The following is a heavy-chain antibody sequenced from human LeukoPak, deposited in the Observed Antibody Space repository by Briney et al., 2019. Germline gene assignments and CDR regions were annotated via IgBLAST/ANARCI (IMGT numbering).Heavy chain of an antibody. CDR3: AIHSSGWGRVY. Sequence: ASVKVSCKASRGTFISYAISWVRQAPGQGLEWMGGIIPIFGTANYAQKFQGSLTITTDESTSTADMELSSLRSEDTAVYYCAIHSSGWGRVYWGQGTLVTVSS. D-gene: IGHD6-19*01. V-gene: IGHV1-69*05. J-gene: IGHJ4*02. CDR2: IIPIFGTA. CDR1: RGTFISYA.